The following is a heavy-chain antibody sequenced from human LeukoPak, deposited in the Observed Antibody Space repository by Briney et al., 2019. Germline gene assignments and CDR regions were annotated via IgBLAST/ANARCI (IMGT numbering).Heavy chain of an antibody. Sequence: ASVKVSCKASGYTLTGYYMHWVRQAPGQGLEWMGWINPHNGDTNYAQKFQGRVTMTRDTSITTAYMELSRLKSDDTAVYYCATVRDIVVGGGPYYFDYWGQGTLVTVSS. CDR2: INPHNGDT. V-gene: IGHV1-2*02. D-gene: IGHD2-15*01. CDR1: GYTLTGYY. J-gene: IGHJ4*02. CDR3: ATVRDIVVGGGPYYFDY.